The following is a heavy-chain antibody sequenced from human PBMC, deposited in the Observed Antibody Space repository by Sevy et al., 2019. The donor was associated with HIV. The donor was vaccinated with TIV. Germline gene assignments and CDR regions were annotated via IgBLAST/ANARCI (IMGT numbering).Heavy chain of an antibody. V-gene: IGHV4-39*01. D-gene: IGHD3-3*01. Sequence: SETLSLTCTVSGGSISSSSYYWGWIRQPPGKGLEWIGSIYYSGSTYYNPSLKSRVTISVDTSKNQFSLKLGSVTAADTAVYYCAVNFGVVITDFDYWGQGTLVTVSS. CDR3: AVNFGVVITDFDY. CDR2: IYYSGST. J-gene: IGHJ4*02. CDR1: GGSISSSSYY.